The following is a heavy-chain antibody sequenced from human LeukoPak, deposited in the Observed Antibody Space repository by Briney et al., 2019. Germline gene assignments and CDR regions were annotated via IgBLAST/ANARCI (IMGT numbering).Heavy chain of an antibody. V-gene: IGHV5-51*01. D-gene: IGHD6-19*01. CDR3: ARTEIAVAGTAAAYFDY. J-gene: IGHJ4*02. Sequence: GESLKISCKGSGYSFTSYWIGWVRQMPGKGLEWMGIIYPGDSDTRYSPSFQGQVTISADESISTAYLQWSSLKASDTAMYYCARTEIAVAGTAAAYFDYWGQGTLVTVSS. CDR2: IYPGDSDT. CDR1: GYSFTSYW.